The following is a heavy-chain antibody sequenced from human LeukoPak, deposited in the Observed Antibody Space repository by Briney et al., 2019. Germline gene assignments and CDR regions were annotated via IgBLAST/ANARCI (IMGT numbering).Heavy chain of an antibody. J-gene: IGHJ4*02. CDR1: GFTFSSYS. V-gene: IGHV3-48*01. CDR2: ISSSSSTI. D-gene: IGHD6-19*01. Sequence: GGSLRLSCAASGFTFSSYSMNWVRQAPGKGLEWVSYISSSSSTIYYADSVKGRFTISRDNAKNSLYLQMNSLRAEDTAVYYCARVRSGWYEDYWGQGTLVTVSS. CDR3: ARVRSGWYEDY.